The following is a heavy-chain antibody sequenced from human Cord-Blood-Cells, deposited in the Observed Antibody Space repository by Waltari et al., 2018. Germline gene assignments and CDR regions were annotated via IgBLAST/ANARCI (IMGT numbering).Heavy chain of an antibody. V-gene: IGHV4-38-2*01. CDR3: ASIGTRHWYFDL. CDR1: GYSISSGYF. Sequence: ELLQESGPRLVKPSETLSPNRAVAGYSISSGYFLGRIRQPPGKGLEWIGSIYHSGSTYYNPSLKSRVTISVDTSKNQFSLKLSSVTAADTAVYYCASIGTRHWYFDLWGRGTLVTVSS. CDR2: IYHSGST. D-gene: IGHD6-6*01. J-gene: IGHJ2*01.